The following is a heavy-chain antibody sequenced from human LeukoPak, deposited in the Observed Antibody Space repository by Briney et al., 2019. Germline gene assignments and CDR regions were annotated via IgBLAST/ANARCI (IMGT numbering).Heavy chain of an antibody. CDR1: GFIFSDYY. D-gene: IGHD2-2*02. CDR2: IKQDGSEK. J-gene: IGHJ6*03. V-gene: IGHV3-7*01. Sequence: GGSLRLSCAASGFIFSDYYMSWIRQAPGKGLEWVANIKQDGSEKYYVDSVKGRFTISRDNAKNSLYLQMNSLRAEDTAVYYRARDGVVVVPAAISVYYYYMDVWGKGTTVTVSS. CDR3: ARDGVVVVPAAISVYYYYMDV.